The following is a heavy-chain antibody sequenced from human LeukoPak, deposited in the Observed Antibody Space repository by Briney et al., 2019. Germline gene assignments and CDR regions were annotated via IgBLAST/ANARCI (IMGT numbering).Heavy chain of an antibody. CDR2: INPNSGGT. CDR3: ARDFWSGYYYMDV. D-gene: IGHD3-3*01. J-gene: IGHJ6*03. Sequence: ASVKVSCKASGYTFTSYAMNWVRQAPGQGLEWMGWINPNSGGTNYAQKFQGRVTMTRDTSISTAYMELSRLRSDDTAVYYCARDFWSGYYYMDVWGKGTTVTVSS. CDR1: GYTFTSYA. V-gene: IGHV1-2*02.